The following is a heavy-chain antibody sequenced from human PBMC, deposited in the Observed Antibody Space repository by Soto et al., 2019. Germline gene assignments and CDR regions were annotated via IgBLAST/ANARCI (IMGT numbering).Heavy chain of an antibody. D-gene: IGHD2-21*02. CDR3: AKETAIYYYYGMDV. CDR1: GFTFSSYG. V-gene: IGHV3-30*18. J-gene: IGHJ6*02. Sequence: GGSLRLSCAASGFTFSSYGMHWVRQAPGKGLEWVAVISYDGSSKYYADSVKGRFTISRDNSKNTLYLQMNSLRAEDTAVYYCAKETAIYYYYGMDVWGQGTTVTVSS. CDR2: ISYDGSSK.